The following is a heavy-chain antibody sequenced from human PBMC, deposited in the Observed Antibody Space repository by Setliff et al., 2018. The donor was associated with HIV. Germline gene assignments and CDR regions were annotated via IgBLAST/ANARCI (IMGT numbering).Heavy chain of an antibody. D-gene: IGHD2-2*01. CDR3: ARRGYCSSTTCYYDY. Sequence: ASVKVSCAASGFTFSSYFMHWVRQAPGKGLEYVSAISSNGGSTYYADSVKGRFTISRDNSKNTLYLQMGSLRAEDMAVYYCARRGYCSSTTCYYDYWGQGTLVTVSS. V-gene: IGHV3-64*02. CDR2: ISSNGGST. CDR1: GFTFSSYF. J-gene: IGHJ4*02.